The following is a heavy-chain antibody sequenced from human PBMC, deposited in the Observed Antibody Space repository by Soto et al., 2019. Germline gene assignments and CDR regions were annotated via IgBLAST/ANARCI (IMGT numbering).Heavy chain of an antibody. CDR2: IYYSGST. J-gene: IGHJ4*02. V-gene: IGHV4-39*07. D-gene: IGHD3-22*01. CDR3: ARAGYYYDSSGLYYFDY. CDR1: GGSITSSYY. Sequence: SCTVSGGSITSSYYWGWIRQPPGKGLEWIGSIYYSGSTYYNPSLKSRVTISVDTSKNQFSLKLSSVTAADTAVYYCARAGYYYDSSGLYYFDYWGQGTLVTVSS.